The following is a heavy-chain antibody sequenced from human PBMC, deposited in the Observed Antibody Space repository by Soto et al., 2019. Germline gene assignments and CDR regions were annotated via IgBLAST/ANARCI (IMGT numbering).Heavy chain of an antibody. CDR3: ARWGHPAVKAFDI. CDR1: GASVNDYY. J-gene: IGHJ3*02. D-gene: IGHD3-16*01. CDR2: IHYTGSR. V-gene: IGHV4-59*02. Sequence: SETLSLTCTVSGASVNDYYWNWVRQPLGKGLEWIGFIHYTGSRIFNPSLQSRVTMSVDVSQNQFSLRLTSVTAADTAIYYCARWGHPAVKAFDIWGQGTTVTVS.